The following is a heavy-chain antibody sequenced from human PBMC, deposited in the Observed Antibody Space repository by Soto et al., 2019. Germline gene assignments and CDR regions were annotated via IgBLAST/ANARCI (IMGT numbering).Heavy chain of an antibody. V-gene: IGHV4-59*01. D-gene: IGHD1-26*01. CDR3: ARDALSGDAFDM. CDR2: IHYSGST. Sequence: SETLSLTCTVSGGSISTYYWSWIRQPPGKGLEWIGYIHYSGSTNYNLSLKSRVTISVDTSKKQFSLRLSSVTAADTAVYYCARDALSGDAFDMWGQGTMVTVSS. CDR1: GGSISTYY. J-gene: IGHJ3*02.